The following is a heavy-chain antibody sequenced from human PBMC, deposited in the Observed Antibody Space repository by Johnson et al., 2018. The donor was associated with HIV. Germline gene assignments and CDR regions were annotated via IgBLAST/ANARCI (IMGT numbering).Heavy chain of an antibody. CDR2: IRYDGSNK. CDR1: GFTFSSYG. V-gene: IGHV3-30*02. D-gene: IGHD6-19*01. CDR3: AKGGSAVAVAFDI. J-gene: IGHJ3*02. Sequence: QMQLVESGGGLVKPGGSLRLSCAASGFTFSSYGMHWVRQAPGKGLEWVAFIRYDGSNKYYADSVKGRFTISRDNSKNTLYLQMNSLRAEDTAVYYCAKGGSAVAVAFDIWGQGTMVTVSS.